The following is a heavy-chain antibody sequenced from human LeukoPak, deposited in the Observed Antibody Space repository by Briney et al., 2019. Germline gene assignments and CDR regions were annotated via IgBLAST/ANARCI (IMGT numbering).Heavy chain of an antibody. CDR1: GFTFDDYA. J-gene: IGHJ6*04. CDR3: AKTPQLYYDILTGASDYGMDV. D-gene: IGHD3-9*01. V-gene: IGHV3-43D*04. Sequence: GGSLRLSCAASGFTFDDYAMHWVRQAPGKGLEWVSLISWVGGSTYYADSVKGRFTISRDNSKNSLYPQMNSLRAEDTALYYCAKTPQLYYDILTGASDYGMDVWGKGTTVTVSS. CDR2: ISWVGGST.